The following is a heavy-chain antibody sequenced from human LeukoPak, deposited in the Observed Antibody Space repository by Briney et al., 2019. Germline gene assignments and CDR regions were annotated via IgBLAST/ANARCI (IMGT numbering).Heavy chain of an antibody. CDR2: ISYDGTNK. J-gene: IGHJ3*01. CDR3: VRGATVAATSDL. CDR1: GFTLSSHA. V-gene: IGHV3-30-3*01. Sequence: PGGSLRLSCVASGFTLSSHAMHWVRQAPGKGLEWVAVISYDGTNKYYGDSVMGRFTISRDRSKNTLYLEMNSLRGEDTAVYYCVRGATVAATSDLWGQGTVVTASS. D-gene: IGHD6-19*01.